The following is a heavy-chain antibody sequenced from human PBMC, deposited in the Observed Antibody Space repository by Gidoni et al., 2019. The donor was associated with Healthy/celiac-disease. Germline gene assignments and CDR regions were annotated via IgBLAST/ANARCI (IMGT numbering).Heavy chain of an antibody. CDR3: ARGSYYYGSGSYSHALYYFDY. CDR2: IYSGGST. Sequence: EVQLVESGGVLVQPGGSLRLSCAASGFTVSSNYMCWVRQAPGKGLAWVSVIYSGGSTYYADSVKGRFTISRDNSKNTLYLKMNSLRAEDTAVYYCARGSYYYGSGSYSHALYYFDYWGQGTLVTVSS. V-gene: IGHV3-66*01. CDR1: GFTVSSNY. J-gene: IGHJ4*02. D-gene: IGHD3-10*01.